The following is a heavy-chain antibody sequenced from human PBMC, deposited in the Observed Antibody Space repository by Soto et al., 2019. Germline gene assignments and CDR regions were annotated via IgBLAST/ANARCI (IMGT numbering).Heavy chain of an antibody. Sequence: DVQLVESGGGLIQPGGSLRLSCAAFGLTVSGKKYMAWVRQAPGRGLEWVSGVYDTAGTYYADSVKGRFTSSRDSSKTIVYLQMNSLRPADTAVYYCASWRLQEHAYDIWGLGTTVTVSS. J-gene: IGHJ3*02. CDR1: GLTVSGKKY. CDR2: VYDTAGT. CDR3: ASWRLQEHAYDI. D-gene: IGHD4-4*01. V-gene: IGHV3-53*01.